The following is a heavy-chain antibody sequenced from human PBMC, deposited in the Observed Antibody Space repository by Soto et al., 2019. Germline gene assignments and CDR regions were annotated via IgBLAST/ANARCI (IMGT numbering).Heavy chain of an antibody. CDR3: AREPIVVWSELPRAWFDP. CDR1: GYSFTGYY. J-gene: IGHJ5*02. V-gene: IGHV1-2*02. CDR2: INPNSGGT. D-gene: IGHD1-26*01. Sequence: XPVKVSYKASGYSFTGYYMHWVRQAPGQGLEWMGWINPNSGGTNYAQKFQGRVTMTRDTSISTAYMELSRLRSDDTAVYYCAREPIVVWSELPRAWFDPWGQGTLVTVSS.